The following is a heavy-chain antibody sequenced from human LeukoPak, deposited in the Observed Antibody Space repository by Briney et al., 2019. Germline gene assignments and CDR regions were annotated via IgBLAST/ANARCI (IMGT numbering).Heavy chain of an antibody. V-gene: IGHV3-21*01. CDR2: ISSSSSYI. D-gene: IGHD6-19*01. CDR3: ARGQSSGWYFSDY. Sequence: GGSLRLSCAASGFTFSSYSMNWVRQAPGKGLEWVSSISSSSSYIYYADSVEGRFTISRDNAKNSLYLQMNSLRAEDTAVYYCARGQSSGWYFSDYWGQGTLVTVSS. J-gene: IGHJ4*02. CDR1: GFTFSSYS.